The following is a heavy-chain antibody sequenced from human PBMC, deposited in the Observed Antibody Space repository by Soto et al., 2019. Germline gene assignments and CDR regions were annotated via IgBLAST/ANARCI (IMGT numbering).Heavy chain of an antibody. D-gene: IGHD6-6*01. V-gene: IGHV1-2*02. CDR2: INPNSGDT. J-gene: IGHJ4*02. CDR1: GYTFTGYY. CDR3: ARSLSTIGGRPDS. Sequence: ASVKVSCKASGYTFTGYYMHWVRQAPGQGLEWMGWINPNSGDTKYAQEFQGRVTMTRDTSTRTAYMEVSRLTSDDTAVYYCARSLSTIGGRPDSWGQGTLVTVSS.